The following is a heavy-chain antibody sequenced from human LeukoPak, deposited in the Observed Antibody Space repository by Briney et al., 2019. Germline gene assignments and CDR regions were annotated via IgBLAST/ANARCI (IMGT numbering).Heavy chain of an antibody. CDR1: GGSNSSYY. Sequence: SETLSLTCTVSGGSNSSYYWSWIRQPAGKGLEWIGRIYTSGSTNYNPSLKSRVTMSVDTSKNQFSLKLSSVTAADTAVYYCAREADSRITMVRGVIGTWGQGTLVTVSS. J-gene: IGHJ5*02. V-gene: IGHV4-4*07. CDR2: IYTSGST. D-gene: IGHD3-10*01. CDR3: AREADSRITMVRGVIGT.